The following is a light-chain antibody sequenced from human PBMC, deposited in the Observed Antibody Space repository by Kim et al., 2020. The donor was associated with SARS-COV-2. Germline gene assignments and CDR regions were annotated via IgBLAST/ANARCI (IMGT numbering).Light chain of an antibody. V-gene: IGLV2-14*03. CDR3: SSYTSSTTRV. CDR2: DVS. CDR1: SSDVGGYNS. J-gene: IGLJ1*01. Sequence: GQSITISCTGTSSDVGGYNSVSWYQQHPGRAPKLMIYDVSNRPSGVSSRFSGSKSGNTASLTISGLQAEDEAEYYCSSYTSSTTRVFGSGTKVTV.